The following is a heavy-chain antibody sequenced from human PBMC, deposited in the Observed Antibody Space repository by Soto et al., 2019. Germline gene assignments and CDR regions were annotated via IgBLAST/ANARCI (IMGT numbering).Heavy chain of an antibody. Sequence: GGSLRLSCAASGFTFSSYAMSWVRQAPGKGLEWVSAISGSGGSTYYADSVKGRFTISRDNSKNTLYLQMNSLRAEDTAVYYCAKEEGGGSGSYYVHDWFDPWGQGTLVTVSS. D-gene: IGHD1-26*01. CDR1: GFTFSSYA. CDR3: AKEEGGGSGSYYVHDWFDP. J-gene: IGHJ5*02. CDR2: ISGSGGST. V-gene: IGHV3-23*01.